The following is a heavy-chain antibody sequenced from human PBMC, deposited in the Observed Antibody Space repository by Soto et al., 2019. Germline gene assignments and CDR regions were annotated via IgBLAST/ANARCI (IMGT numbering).Heavy chain of an antibody. Sequence: TSETLSLTCTVSRGSISGYYWTWIRQPPGKGLEWIGYISYSGSTNYNPSLKSRVTISVDTSKNRFSLKLSSVTAVDMAVYYCARHMASLGSTDAFDVWGQGTMVTVSS. D-gene: IGHD2-2*01. CDR3: ARHMASLGSTDAFDV. CDR1: RGSISGYY. CDR2: ISYSGST. J-gene: IGHJ3*01. V-gene: IGHV4-59*08.